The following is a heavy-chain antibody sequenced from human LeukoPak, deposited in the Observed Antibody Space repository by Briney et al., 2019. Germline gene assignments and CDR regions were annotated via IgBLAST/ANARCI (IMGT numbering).Heavy chain of an antibody. CDR3: VRIYCTSTSCYGDSYYGMDV. J-gene: IGHJ6*02. D-gene: IGHD2-2*01. V-gene: IGHV4-39*01. CDR2: ISYSGST. Sequence: SETLSLTCTVSGESISSSRHSWGWIRQPPGKGLEWIGSISYSGSTYYNPSLKTRVTMSVDTSENQFSLKLSSVTAADSTVYYCVRIYCTSTSCYGDSYYGMDVWGQGTTVTVSS. CDR1: GESISSSRHS.